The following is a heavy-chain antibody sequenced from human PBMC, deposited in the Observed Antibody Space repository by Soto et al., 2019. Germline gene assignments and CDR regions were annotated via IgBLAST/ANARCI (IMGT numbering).Heavy chain of an antibody. CDR2: TYYRSKWYN. CDR1: GDSVASNRAA. CDR3: ARVVIAVANRAFDI. V-gene: IGHV6-1*01. J-gene: IGHJ3*02. D-gene: IGHD6-19*01. Sequence: SQTLSVTCARCGDSVASNRAAWNWIRQSPSRGLEWLGRTYYRSKWYNDYAVSVKSRITINPDTSKNQFSLQLNSVTPEDTAVYYCARVVIAVANRAFDIWGQGTMV.